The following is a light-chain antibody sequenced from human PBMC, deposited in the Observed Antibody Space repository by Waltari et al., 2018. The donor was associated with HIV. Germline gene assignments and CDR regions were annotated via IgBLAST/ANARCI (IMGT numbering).Light chain of an antibody. CDR1: QSISSW. CDR2: KAS. Sequence: DIQMTQSPSTLSASVGARVTITCRASQSISSWLAWYQQKPGKAPKSLIYKASSLESGVPSRFSGSGSGTEFTLTISSLQPDDFATYYCQQYNSYSRTFGQGTKVEIK. V-gene: IGKV1-5*03. J-gene: IGKJ1*01. CDR3: QQYNSYSRT.